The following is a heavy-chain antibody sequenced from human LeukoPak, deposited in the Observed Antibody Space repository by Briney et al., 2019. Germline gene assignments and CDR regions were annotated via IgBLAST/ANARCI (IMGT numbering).Heavy chain of an antibody. J-gene: IGHJ5*02. CDR3: ARRMADGGTNH. Sequence: ASVKVSCKASGYTFTSYDINWVRQAPGQGLEWMGRINPGGDSVNYAQKFQDRVTMSRDTSTDTIYLELSSLRSEDTAIYYCARRMADGGTNHWGQGTLVTVSS. CDR1: GYTFTSYD. D-gene: IGHD4-23*01. V-gene: IGHV1-46*01. CDR2: INPGGDSV.